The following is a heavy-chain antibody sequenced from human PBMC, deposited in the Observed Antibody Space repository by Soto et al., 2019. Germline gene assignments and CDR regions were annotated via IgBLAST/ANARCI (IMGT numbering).Heavy chain of an antibody. D-gene: IGHD1-26*01. Sequence: SETLSLTCAVSGGSISGYYWTWIRQPPGTGLEWIGEINHSGSTNYNPSLKSRVTISVDTSKNQFSLKLTSVTAADTAVYYCARGSNSGSYYGGFDFWGPGTLVTVSS. CDR3: ARGSNSGSYYGGFDF. CDR2: INHSGST. CDR1: GGSISGYY. V-gene: IGHV4-34*01. J-gene: IGHJ5*01.